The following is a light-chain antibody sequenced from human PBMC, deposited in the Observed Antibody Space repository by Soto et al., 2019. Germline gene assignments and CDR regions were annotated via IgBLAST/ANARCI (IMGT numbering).Light chain of an antibody. Sequence: QSALTQPPSASGSPGQAVTISCTGTSSDVGGYNYVSWYQQLPGKAPKVMIYEVSKRPSGVPDRFSGSKSGNTASLTVSGLQAEDEADYYCSSYAGSKNLLFGGGTQLTVL. J-gene: IGLJ2*01. CDR2: EVS. CDR1: SSDVGGYNY. V-gene: IGLV2-8*01. CDR3: SSYAGSKNLL.